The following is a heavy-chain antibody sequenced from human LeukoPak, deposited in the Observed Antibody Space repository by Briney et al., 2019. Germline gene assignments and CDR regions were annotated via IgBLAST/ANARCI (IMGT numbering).Heavy chain of an antibody. D-gene: IGHD6-19*01. J-gene: IGHJ3*02. Sequence: ASVKVSCKASGGTFSSYAISWVRQAPGQGLEWMGGIIPILGTANYAQKFQGRVTITADESTSTAYMELSSLRSEDTAVYYCARAAVAGRGNAFDIWGQGTMVTVSS. CDR2: IIPILGTA. V-gene: IGHV1-69*13. CDR3: ARAAVAGRGNAFDI. CDR1: GGTFSSYA.